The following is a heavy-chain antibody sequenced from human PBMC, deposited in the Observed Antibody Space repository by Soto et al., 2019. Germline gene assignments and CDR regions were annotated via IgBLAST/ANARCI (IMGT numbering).Heavy chain of an antibody. Sequence: QVQLVQSGAEVKKPGSSVKVSCKASGGTFSSYTISGVRQAPGQGLEWMGRIIPILGIANYAQKFQGRVTITADKSTSTAYMELSSLRSEDTAVYYCARDSVRSSGSLYWGQGTLVTVSS. D-gene: IGHD6-19*01. V-gene: IGHV1-69*08. CDR1: GGTFSSYT. CDR2: IIPILGIA. CDR3: ARDSVRSSGSLY. J-gene: IGHJ4*02.